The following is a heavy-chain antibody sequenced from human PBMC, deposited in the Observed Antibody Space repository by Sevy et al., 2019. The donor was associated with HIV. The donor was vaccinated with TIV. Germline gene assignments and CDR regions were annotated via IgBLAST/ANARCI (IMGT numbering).Heavy chain of an antibody. Sequence: ASVKVSCKASGYTFTTYRITWVRQAPGQCLEWMGWISPHNGDTNYAQKDRGRVTMTTDTSTSTAYMELRSLRSDDTAVYYCARAFCSGGRCYSLAYWGQGTLVTVSS. CDR3: ARAFCSGGRCYSLAY. CDR2: ISPHNGDT. CDR1: GYTFTTYR. V-gene: IGHV1-18*04. J-gene: IGHJ4*02. D-gene: IGHD2-15*01.